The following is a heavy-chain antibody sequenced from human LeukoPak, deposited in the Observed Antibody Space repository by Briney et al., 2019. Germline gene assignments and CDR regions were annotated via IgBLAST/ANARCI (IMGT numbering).Heavy chain of an antibody. CDR2: INHSGSS. D-gene: IGHD1-7*01. V-gene: IGHV4-34*01. CDR1: GGSFSGYY. Sequence: SETLSLTCAVSGGSFSGYYWSWIRQPPGRGLEWIVEINHSGSSNSNSALKSRVTISVDTSKNQFSLKLRSVTAADTAVYYCARAHSWNYPPNYWGQGTLVTVSS. J-gene: IGHJ4*02. CDR3: ARAHSWNYPPNY.